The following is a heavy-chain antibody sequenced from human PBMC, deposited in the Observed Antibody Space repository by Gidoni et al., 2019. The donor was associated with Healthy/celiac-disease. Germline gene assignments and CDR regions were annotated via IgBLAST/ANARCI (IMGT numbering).Heavy chain of an antibody. D-gene: IGHD3-3*01. CDR2: IFSNDEK. CDR3: ARVYYDFFYYYGMDV. V-gene: IGHV2-26*01. J-gene: IGHJ6*02. Sequence: QVTLMESGTVPVKPTETLTLTCTVSGFSLSNARMGVSWIRQPPGKALEWLAHIFSNDEKSYSTSLKSRLTISKDTSKSQVVLTMTNMDPVDTATYYCARVYYDFFYYYGMDVWGQGTTVTVSS. CDR1: GFSLSNARMG.